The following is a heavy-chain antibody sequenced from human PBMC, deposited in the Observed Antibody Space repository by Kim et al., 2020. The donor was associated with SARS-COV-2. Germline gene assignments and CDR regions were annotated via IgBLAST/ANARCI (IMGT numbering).Heavy chain of an antibody. CDR2: INHSGST. V-gene: IGHV4-34*01. Sequence: SETLSLTCAVYGGSFSGYYWSWIRQPPGKGLEWIGEINHSGSTNYNPSLKSRVTISVDTSKNQFSLKLSSVTAADTAVYYCARSPRRTGSGSYFHYWGQG. CDR1: GGSFSGYY. CDR3: ARSPRRTGSGSYFHY. D-gene: IGHD3-10*01. J-gene: IGHJ4*02.